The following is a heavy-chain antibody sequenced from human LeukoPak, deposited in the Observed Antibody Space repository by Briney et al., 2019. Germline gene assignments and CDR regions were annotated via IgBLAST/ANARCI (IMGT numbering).Heavy chain of an antibody. V-gene: IGHV4-59*08. CDR3: ARRRGDSSSIDI. CDR2: IYYSGST. D-gene: IGHD3-10*01. CDR1: VGSISSYY. Sequence: SETLSLTCTVSVGSISSYYWSWIRQPPGKGLEWIGYIYYSGSTNYNPSLKSRVTISVDTSKNQFSLKLSSVTAADTAVYYCARRRGDSSSIDIWGQGTMVTVSS. J-gene: IGHJ3*02.